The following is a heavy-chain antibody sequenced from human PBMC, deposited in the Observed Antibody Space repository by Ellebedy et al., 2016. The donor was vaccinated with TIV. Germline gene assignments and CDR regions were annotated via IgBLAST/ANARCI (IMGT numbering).Heavy chain of an antibody. CDR3: ARDMAWGNERVNDALDI. CDR2: ISGSSLTI. D-gene: IGHD7-27*01. CDR1: GFTFNTYA. J-gene: IGHJ3*02. V-gene: IGHV3-48*04. Sequence: GESLKISCADSGFTFNTYAMSWVRQAPGKGLEWVSYISGSSLTIYYADSVKGRFTISRDNAENSLYLQMTSLRAEDTAIYYCARDMAWGNERVNDALDIWGQGTMVTVSP.